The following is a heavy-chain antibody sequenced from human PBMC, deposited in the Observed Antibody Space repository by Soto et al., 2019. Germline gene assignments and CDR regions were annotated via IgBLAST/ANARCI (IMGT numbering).Heavy chain of an antibody. Sequence: QVTLKESGPVLVKPTETLTLTCTVSGFSLSNARMGVSWIRQPPGKALEWLAHIFSNDEKSYSTSLKSRLTIPKYNSKHQVVLTMTNMDPVDTATYYCARHGRGVGARPLDYWGQGTLVTVSS. D-gene: IGHD1-26*01. CDR3: ARHGRGVGARPLDY. CDR1: GFSLSNARMG. CDR2: IFSNDEK. J-gene: IGHJ4*02. V-gene: IGHV2-26*01.